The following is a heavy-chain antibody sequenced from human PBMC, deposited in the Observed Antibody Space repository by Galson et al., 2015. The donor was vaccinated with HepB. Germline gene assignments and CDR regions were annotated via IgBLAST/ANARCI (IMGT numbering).Heavy chain of an antibody. V-gene: IGHV1-18*04. J-gene: IGHJ6*02. CDR3: ASSVYYYDTSGYHKGAYYYGMDV. CDR2: ISAYNGNT. CDR1: GYTFTSYG. D-gene: IGHD3-22*01. Sequence: SVKVSCKASGYTFTSYGISWVRQAPGQGLEWMGWISAYNGNTNYAQKLQGRVTMTTDTSTSTAYMELRSLSSDDTAVYYCASSVYYYDTSGYHKGAYYYGMDVWGQGTTVTVSS.